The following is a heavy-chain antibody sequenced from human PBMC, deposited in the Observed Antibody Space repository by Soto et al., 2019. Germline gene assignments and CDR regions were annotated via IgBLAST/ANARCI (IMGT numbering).Heavy chain of an antibody. Sequence: LRLSCSASGFTLSSYAMSWVRQAPGKGLEWVSGISGSGGSTYYADSVKGRFTISRDNSKNTLYLQMNSLRAEDTAVYYCAKDRVTVVGYDAFDIWGQGTMVTVSS. J-gene: IGHJ3*02. V-gene: IGHV3-23*01. CDR2: ISGSGGST. CDR3: AKDRVTVVGYDAFDI. D-gene: IGHD6-19*01. CDR1: GFTLSSYA.